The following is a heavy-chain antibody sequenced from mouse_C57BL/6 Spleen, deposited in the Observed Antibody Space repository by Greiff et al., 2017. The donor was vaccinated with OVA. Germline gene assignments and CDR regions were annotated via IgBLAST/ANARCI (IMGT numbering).Heavy chain of an antibody. V-gene: IGHV1-81*01. CDR3: ARRGYDERYYYAMDY. Sequence: QVQLKASGAELARPGASVKLSCKASGYTFTSYGISWVKQRTGQGLEWIGEIYPRSGNTYYNEKFKGKATLTADKSSSTAYMELRSLTSEDSAVYVCARRGYDERYYYAMDYWGQGTSVTVSS. CDR2: IYPRSGNT. CDR1: GYTFTSYG. D-gene: IGHD2-2*01. J-gene: IGHJ4*01.